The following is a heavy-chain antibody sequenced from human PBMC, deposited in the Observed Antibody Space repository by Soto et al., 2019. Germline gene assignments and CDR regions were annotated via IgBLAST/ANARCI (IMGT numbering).Heavy chain of an antibody. CDR1: GFTFSSYA. CDR2: ISGSGGST. V-gene: IGHV3-23*01. CDR3: VKVDRYDILTGYYETDD. D-gene: IGHD3-9*01. J-gene: IGHJ4*02. Sequence: GGSLRLSCAASGFTFSSYAMSWVRQAPGEGLEWVSAISGSGGSTYYADSVKGRFTISRDNSKNTLYLQMSILRAEDTAVYYCVKVDRYDILTGYYETDDWGQGTLVTVPS.